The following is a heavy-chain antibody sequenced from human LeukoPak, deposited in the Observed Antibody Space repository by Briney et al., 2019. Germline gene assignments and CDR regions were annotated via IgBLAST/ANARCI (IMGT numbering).Heavy chain of an antibody. CDR3: ASATMRDAFDI. Sequence: GESLKIPCKGSGYSFTSYWIGWVRQMPGKGLEWMGIIYPGDSDTRYSPSFQGQVTISADKSISTAYLLWSSLKASDTAMYYCASATMRDAFDIWGQGTMVTVSS. J-gene: IGHJ3*02. CDR1: GYSFTSYW. CDR2: IYPGDSDT. V-gene: IGHV5-51*01.